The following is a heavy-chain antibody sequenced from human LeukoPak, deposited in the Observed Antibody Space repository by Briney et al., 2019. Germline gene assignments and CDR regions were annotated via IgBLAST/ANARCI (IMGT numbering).Heavy chain of an antibody. CDR2: ISGSGGST. D-gene: IGHD6-13*01. CDR3: AKDSRIPAGGTEPSDY. CDR1: GFTFVDHA. V-gene: IGHV3-23*01. Sequence: PGGSLRLSCATSGFTFVDHAMHWVRQAPGKGLEWVSGISGSGGSTYYANSVKGRFTISRDNSKDTLYLQMNSLRVEDTAVYYCAKDSRIPAGGTEPSDYWGQGTLVTVSS. J-gene: IGHJ4*02.